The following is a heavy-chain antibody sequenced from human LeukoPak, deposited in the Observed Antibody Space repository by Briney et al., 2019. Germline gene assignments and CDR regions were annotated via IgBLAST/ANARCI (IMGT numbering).Heavy chain of an antibody. CDR2: IYYSGST. CDR1: GGSISSYY. CDR3: ARFDYGLDY. Sequence: SETLSLTCTVSGGSISSYYWSWIRQPPGKGLEWIGYIYYSGSTYYNPSLKSRVTISVDTSKNQFSLKLSSVTAADTAVYYCARFDYGLDYWGQGTLVTVSS. V-gene: IGHV4-59*12. J-gene: IGHJ4*02. D-gene: IGHD4-17*01.